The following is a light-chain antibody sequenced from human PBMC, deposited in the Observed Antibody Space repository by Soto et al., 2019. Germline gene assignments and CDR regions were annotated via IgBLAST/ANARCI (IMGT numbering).Light chain of an antibody. CDR2: EVS. V-gene: IGLV2-14*01. CDR1: SSDVGGYSY. Sequence: QSALTQPAFVSGSPGQSITISCTGTSSDVGGYSYVSWYQHPPGKAPKLMISEVSNRPSGVSNRFSGSESGNTASLTISGLQAEDEADYYCSSYTSTSTRVFGTGTKVTVL. J-gene: IGLJ1*01. CDR3: SSYTSTSTRV.